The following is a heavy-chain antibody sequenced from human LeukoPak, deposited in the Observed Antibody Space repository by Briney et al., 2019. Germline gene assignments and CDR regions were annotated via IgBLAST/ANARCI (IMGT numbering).Heavy chain of an antibody. J-gene: IGHJ4*02. CDR1: GGSISGYY. Sequence: PSETLSLTCTVSGGSISGYYWAWIRQPPGKVLEWIGYIHYSGNTNYNPSLKSRVTMSVDTSKNQFSLKLSSVTAADTAVYYCAEVRPAPNYFDYWGQGTLVTVSS. CDR3: AEVRPAPNYFDY. D-gene: IGHD1-1*01. V-gene: IGHV4-59*12. CDR2: IHYSGNT.